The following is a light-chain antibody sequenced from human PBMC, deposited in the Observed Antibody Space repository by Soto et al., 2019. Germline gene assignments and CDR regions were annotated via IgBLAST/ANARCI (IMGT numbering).Light chain of an antibody. CDR1: SGHSSNA. V-gene: IGLV4-69*01. CDR3: QTWGTGTVV. J-gene: IGLJ2*01. Sequence: QLVLTQSPSASASLGASVKFTCTLSSGHSSNAVAWHQQQPEKGPRFLMKINSDGSHSKGDGIPDRFSGSSSGAERYLTISSLQSEDEADYYCQTWGTGTVVFGGGTQLTVL. CDR2: INSDGSH.